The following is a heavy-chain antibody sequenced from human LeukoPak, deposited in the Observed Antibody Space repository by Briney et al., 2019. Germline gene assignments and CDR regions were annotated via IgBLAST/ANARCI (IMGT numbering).Heavy chain of an antibody. D-gene: IGHD2-15*01. CDR3: ARDGPSGGSLPDY. V-gene: IGHV1-69*13. J-gene: IGHJ4*02. CDR1: RGTFSSYA. CDR2: IIPIFGTA. Sequence: SVKVSCKASRGTFSSYAISWVRQAPGQGLEWMGGIIPIFGTANYAQKFQGRVTITADESTSTAYMELSSLRSEDTAVYYCARDGPSGGSLPDYWGQGTLVTVSS.